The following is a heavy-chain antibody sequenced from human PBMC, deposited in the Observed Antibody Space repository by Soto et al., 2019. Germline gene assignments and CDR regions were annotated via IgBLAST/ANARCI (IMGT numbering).Heavy chain of an antibody. D-gene: IGHD2-21*02. J-gene: IGHJ4*02. V-gene: IGHV4-34*01. CDR2: INHSGST. CDR3: AFGYVETYCGGDCYSVVDY. CDR1: GGSFSGYY. Sequence: SETLSLTCAVYGGSFSGYYWSWIRQPPGKGLEWIGEINHSGSTNYNPSLKSRVTISVDTSKNQFSLKLSSVTAADTAVYYCAFGYVETYCGGDCYSVVDYWGQGTLVTVSS.